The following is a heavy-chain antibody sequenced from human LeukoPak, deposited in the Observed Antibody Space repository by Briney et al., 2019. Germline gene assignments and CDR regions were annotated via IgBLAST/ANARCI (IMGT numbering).Heavy chain of an antibody. Sequence: GGSLRLSCAASGFTFSSYGMHWVRPAPGKGLEWVAVISYDGSNKYYADSVKGRFTISRDDSKNTLYLQMNSLRAEDTAVYYCAKDYRDGYTSYYFDYWGQGTLVTVSS. CDR1: GFTFSSYG. CDR2: ISYDGSNK. D-gene: IGHD5-24*01. V-gene: IGHV3-30*18. CDR3: AKDYRDGYTSYYFDY. J-gene: IGHJ4*02.